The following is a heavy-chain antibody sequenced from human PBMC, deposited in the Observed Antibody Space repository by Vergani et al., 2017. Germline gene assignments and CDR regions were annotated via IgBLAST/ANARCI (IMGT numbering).Heavy chain of an antibody. CDR3: ARHLRRDFDSVGPVYYFES. J-gene: IGHJ4*02. V-gene: IGHV4-38-2*02. Sequence: QVQLQESGPGLVKPSETLSLTCTVSAYSINSGYFWGWIRQPPGKGLEWIGSISHSGSTSYKPSLKSRITMSVDKSNTQFSLRLTSVTAADTAVYYWARHLRRDFDSVGPVYYFESWGQGTLVTVS. D-gene: IGHD3-22*01. CDR2: ISHSGST. CDR1: AYSINSGYF.